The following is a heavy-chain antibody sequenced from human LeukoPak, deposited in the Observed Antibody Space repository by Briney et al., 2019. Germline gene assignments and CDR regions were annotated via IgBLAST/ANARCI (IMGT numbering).Heavy chain of an antibody. V-gene: IGHV3-30*04. CDR1: GFTFSSYA. D-gene: IGHD4-11*01. J-gene: IGHJ3*02. CDR2: ISYDGSNK. Sequence: GGSLRLSCAASGFTFSSYAMHWVRQAPGKGLEWVAVISYDGSNKYYADSVKGRFTISRDNSKNTLYLQMNSLRAEDTAVYYCARDHHDYDAFDIWGQGTMVTVSS. CDR3: ARDHHDYDAFDI.